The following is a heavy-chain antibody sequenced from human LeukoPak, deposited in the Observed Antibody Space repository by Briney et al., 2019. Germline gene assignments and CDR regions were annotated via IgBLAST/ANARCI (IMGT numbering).Heavy chain of an antibody. J-gene: IGHJ3*02. Sequence: SGTLSLTCTVSGGSISSYYWSWIRQPPGKGLERIGYIYYSGSTNYNPSLKSRVTISVDTSKNQFSLKLSSVTAADTAVYYCARQYYYDSSGYYYSDAFDIWGQGTMVTVSS. D-gene: IGHD3-22*01. V-gene: IGHV4-59*08. CDR1: GGSISSYY. CDR2: IYYSGST. CDR3: ARQYYYDSSGYYYSDAFDI.